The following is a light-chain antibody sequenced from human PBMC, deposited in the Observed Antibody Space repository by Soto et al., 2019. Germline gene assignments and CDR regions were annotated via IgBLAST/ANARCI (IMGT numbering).Light chain of an antibody. CDR3: QQSYRFPWT. V-gene: IGKV1-39*01. CDR1: QSISTD. CDR2: AAS. Sequence: DIQMTQSPSSLSAAVGDRVTVACRASQSISTDLTWYQQKPGKAPELLIYAASNLQRGVPSRFSGSGSVTDFTLTIVSLQPEDSATYYCQQSYRFPWTLGQGTRVEI. J-gene: IGKJ1*01.